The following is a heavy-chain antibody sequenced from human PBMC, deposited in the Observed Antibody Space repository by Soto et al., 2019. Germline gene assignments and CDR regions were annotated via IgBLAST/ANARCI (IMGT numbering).Heavy chain of an antibody. D-gene: IGHD5-12*01. CDR3: AKGGDGYNPISYYYGMDV. Sequence: QVQLVESGGGVVQPGRSLRLSCAASGFTFSGYGMHWVRQAPGKGLEWVAVISYDATNKYYADSVKGRFTISRDNSKNTLDLQMNSLRAEDTAVYYCAKGGDGYNPISYYYGMDVWGQGTTFTVSS. CDR1: GFTFSGYG. CDR2: ISYDATNK. V-gene: IGHV3-30*18. J-gene: IGHJ6*02.